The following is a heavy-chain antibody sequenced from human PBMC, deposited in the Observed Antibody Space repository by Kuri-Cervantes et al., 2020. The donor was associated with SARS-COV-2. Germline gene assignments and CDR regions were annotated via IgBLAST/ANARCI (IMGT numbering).Heavy chain of an antibody. CDR1: GFTFDDYA. CDR3: VKGKNGWYGVDY. V-gene: IGHV3-43D*03. D-gene: IGHD6-19*01. Sequence: GESLKISCATSGFTFDDYAMHWVRQAPGKGLEWVCLISRDGGNSYYADSVKGRFTISRDNSKNSLYLQMNSLRPEDTALYYCVKGKNGWYGVDYWGQGTQVTVSS. J-gene: IGHJ4*02. CDR2: ISRDGGNS.